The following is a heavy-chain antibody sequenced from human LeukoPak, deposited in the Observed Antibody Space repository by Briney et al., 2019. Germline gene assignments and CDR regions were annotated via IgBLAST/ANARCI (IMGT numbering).Heavy chain of an antibody. CDR2: ISGSGGDT. V-gene: IGHV3-23*01. CDR3: APDLRGSAWSLDD. J-gene: IGHJ4*02. Sequence: GGSLRLSCAASGFTFGNYAMGWVRQAPGKGLEWVSLISGSGGDTYFADSVKGRFAIFRENSKNALYLQMDGLRVEDTAIYYCAPDLRGSAWSLDDWGQGTLVTVSS. CDR1: GFTFGNYA. D-gene: IGHD6-13*01.